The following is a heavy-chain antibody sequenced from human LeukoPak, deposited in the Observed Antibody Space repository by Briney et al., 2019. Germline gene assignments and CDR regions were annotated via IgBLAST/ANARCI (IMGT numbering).Heavy chain of an antibody. J-gene: IGHJ4*02. V-gene: IGHV1-2*02. CDR1: GYIFNDYY. Sequence: ASVTVSYKASGYIFNDYYMHWVRQAPGQGREWLGWINPKSGAADYAQQFRGRVTMTRDTSINTDYMEMKRVTSDDTAVYYCARGAEAETSPLDFWGQGTLVSVS. CDR3: ARGAEAETSPLDF. D-gene: IGHD6-13*01. CDR2: INPKSGAA.